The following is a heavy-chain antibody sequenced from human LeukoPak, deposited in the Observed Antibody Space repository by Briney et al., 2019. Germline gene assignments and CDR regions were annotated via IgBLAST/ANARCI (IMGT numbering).Heavy chain of an antibody. CDR3: ARTPSRYCSGGSCYSGPHAFDI. D-gene: IGHD2-15*01. J-gene: IGHJ3*02. CDR1: GGSFSSYY. Sequence: SETLSLTCAVYGGSFSSYYWSWIRQPPGKGLEWIGYIYYSGSTNYNPSLKSRVTISVDTSKNQFSLKLSSVTAADTAVYYCARTPSRYCSGGSCYSGPHAFDIWGQGTMVTVSS. CDR2: IYYSGST. V-gene: IGHV4-59*01.